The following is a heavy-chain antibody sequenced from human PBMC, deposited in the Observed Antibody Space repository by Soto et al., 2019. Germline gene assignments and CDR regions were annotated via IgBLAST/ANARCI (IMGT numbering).Heavy chain of an antibody. CDR3: ARDGYSYGQAGY. CDR1: GYTFTSYG. CDR2: ISAYNGNT. J-gene: IGHJ4*02. V-gene: IGHV1-18*01. Sequence: ASVKVSCKAAGYTFTSYGISWVRQAPGQGLEWMGWISAYNGNTNYAQKLQGRVTMTTDTSTSTAYMELRSLRSDDTAVYYRARDGYSYGQAGYWGQGTLVTVSS. D-gene: IGHD5-18*01.